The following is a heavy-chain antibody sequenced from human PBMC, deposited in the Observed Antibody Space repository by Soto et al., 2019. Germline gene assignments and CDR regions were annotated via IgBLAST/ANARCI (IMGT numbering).Heavy chain of an antibody. J-gene: IGHJ4*02. CDR2: IIPILGIA. CDR3: ATVPAGSGSYFTD. Sequence: ASVNVSCKASGGTFSSYTISWVRQAPGQGLEWMGRIIPILGIANYAQKFQGRVTITADKSTSTAYMELSSLRSEDTAVYYCATVPAGSGSYFTDWGQGTLVTVSS. CDR1: GGTFSSYT. V-gene: IGHV1-69*02. D-gene: IGHD1-26*01.